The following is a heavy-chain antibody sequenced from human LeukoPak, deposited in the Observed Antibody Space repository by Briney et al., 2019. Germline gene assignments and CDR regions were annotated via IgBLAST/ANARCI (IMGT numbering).Heavy chain of an antibody. Sequence: GESLKISCQCFGYTFTTSWIGWVRQLPGKGLEWMAIIYAGNSDTKYSPSFQGQVSISTDRSISTAYLQWSSLQASDTAIYYCAILNHPDGRVNWGQGTPVTVSS. D-gene: IGHD5-24*01. CDR1: GYTFTTSW. J-gene: IGHJ4*02. CDR2: IYAGNSDT. CDR3: AILNHPDGRVN. V-gene: IGHV5-51*01.